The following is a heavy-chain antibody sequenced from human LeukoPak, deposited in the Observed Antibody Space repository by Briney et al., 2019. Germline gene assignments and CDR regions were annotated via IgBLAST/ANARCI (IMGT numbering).Heavy chain of an antibody. Sequence: GGSLRVSCAASGFTFSSHWMHWVRQAPGKGLVWVSRINSDGNSAIYADSVKGRFTISRDNAKNTLYLQMNSLRAEDTAVYYCARDNSGYYSYWGQGTLVTVSS. CDR2: INSDGNSA. D-gene: IGHD3-22*01. CDR3: ARDNSGYYSY. CDR1: GFTFSSHW. V-gene: IGHV3-74*01. J-gene: IGHJ4*02.